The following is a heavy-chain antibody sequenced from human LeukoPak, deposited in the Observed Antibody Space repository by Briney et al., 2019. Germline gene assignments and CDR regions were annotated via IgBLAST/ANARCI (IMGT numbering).Heavy chain of an antibody. CDR1: GGSISSYY. D-gene: IGHD2-21*02. Sequence: SETLSLTCTVSGGSISSYYWSWIRQPPGKGLEWIGYIYHSGSTYYNPSLKSRVTISVDRSKNQFSLKLSSVTAADTAVYYCARGREECGGDCYSSPPPSSYYFDYWGQGTLVTVSS. CDR3: ARGREECGGDCYSSPPPSSYYFDY. V-gene: IGHV4-59*12. CDR2: IYHSGST. J-gene: IGHJ4*02.